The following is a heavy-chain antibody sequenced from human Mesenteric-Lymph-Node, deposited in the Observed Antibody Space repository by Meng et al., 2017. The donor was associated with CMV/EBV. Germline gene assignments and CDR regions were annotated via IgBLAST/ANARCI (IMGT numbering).Heavy chain of an antibody. CDR3: ARATLWLLDAFDI. CDR1: GFTFSSYS. J-gene: IGHJ3*02. Sequence: GESLKISCAASGFTFSSYSMNWVRQAPGKGLEWVSYISSSSSTIYYADSVKGRFTISRDNAKNSLYLQMNSLRAEDTAVYYCARATLWLLDAFDIWGQGTMVTVSS. D-gene: IGHD2-15*01. CDR2: ISSSSSTI. V-gene: IGHV3-48*04.